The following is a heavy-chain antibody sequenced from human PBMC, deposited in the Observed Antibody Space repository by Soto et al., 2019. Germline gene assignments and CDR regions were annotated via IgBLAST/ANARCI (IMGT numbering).Heavy chain of an antibody. CDR1: GFTFSSYA. J-gene: IGHJ4*02. D-gene: IGHD3-10*01. CDR2: INHSGST. V-gene: IGHV4-34*01. CDR3: ARVSKYYGSGSYWDYFDY. Sequence: KTGGSLRLSCAASGFTFSSYAMSWVRQAPGKGLEWIGEINHSGSTNYNASLKSRVTISVDTSKNQFSLKMKSATAADTAVYYCARVSKYYGSGSYWDYFDYWGQGTLVTVSS.